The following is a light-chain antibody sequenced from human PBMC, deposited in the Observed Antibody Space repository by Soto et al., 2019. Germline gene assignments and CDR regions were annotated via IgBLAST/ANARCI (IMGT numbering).Light chain of an antibody. CDR1: QSVSSSY. CDR3: QQYGSSPPLT. V-gene: IGKV3-20*01. Sequence: EIVLTQSPGTLSLSPGERATLSCRASQSVSSSYLSWYQQKPGQATRLLIYGASSRATGIPDSFSGSGSGTDFTLTISRLEPEDVAVYYCQQYGSSPPLTFGGGTKVEIK. J-gene: IGKJ4*01. CDR2: GAS.